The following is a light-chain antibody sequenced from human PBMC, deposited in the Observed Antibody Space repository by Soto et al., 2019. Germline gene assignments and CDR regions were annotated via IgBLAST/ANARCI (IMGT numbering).Light chain of an antibody. V-gene: IGLV2-14*01. CDR3: SSYRSSSTLYG. CDR2: DVS. CDR1: SSDVGGYNF. J-gene: IGLJ1*01. Sequence: QSVLTQPASVSGSPGQSITISCTGTSSDVGGYNFVSWYQQHPGKAPKLMIYDVSNRPSGVSNRFSGSKSGNTASLTISGLQAEDEADYYCSSYRSSSTLYGFGTGTKLTVL.